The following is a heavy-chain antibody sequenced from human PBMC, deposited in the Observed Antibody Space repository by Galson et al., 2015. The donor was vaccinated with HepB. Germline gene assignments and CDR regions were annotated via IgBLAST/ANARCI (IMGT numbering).Heavy chain of an antibody. V-gene: IGHV3-23*01. CDR2: ISGSGSTT. CDR1: GFTFSVNA. J-gene: IGHJ4*02. CDR3: AKVAVGATKAPGY. Sequence: SLRLSCAASGFTFSVNAMSWVRQAPGEGPEWVSTISGSGSTTYYADSVKGRFTISRDNAKNTLYLQMNSLRAEDTAVYYCAKVAVGATKAPGYWGQGTLVTVSS. D-gene: IGHD1-26*01.